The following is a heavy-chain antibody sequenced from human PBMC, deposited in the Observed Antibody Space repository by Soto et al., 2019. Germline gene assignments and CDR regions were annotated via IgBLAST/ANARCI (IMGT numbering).Heavy chain of an antibody. V-gene: IGHV1-46*01. J-gene: IGHJ6*02. CDR1: GYTFTSYY. CDR2: INPSGGST. D-gene: IGHD3-3*01. CDR3: ARGGDNVLRFLEWSLASYYHYCMDV. Sequence: ASVKVSCKASGYTFTSYYMHWVRQAPGQGLEWMGIINPSGGSTSYAQKFQGRVTMTRDTSTSTVYMELSSLRSEDTAVYYCARGGDNVLRFLEWSLASYYHYCMDVWGQGPTVTVSS.